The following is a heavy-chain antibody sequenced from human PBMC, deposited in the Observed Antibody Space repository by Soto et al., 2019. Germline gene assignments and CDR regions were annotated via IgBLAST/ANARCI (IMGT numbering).Heavy chain of an antibody. CDR3: ARDVSRNGLLWLGESPGTPGDYYYYGMDV. Sequence: AASVKVSCKASGGTFSSYAISWVRQAPGQGLEWMGGIIPIFGTANYAQKFQGRVTITADESTSTAYMELSSLRSEDTAVYYCARDVSRNGLLWLGESPGTPGDYYYYGMDVWGQGTTVTVSS. CDR2: IIPIFGTA. CDR1: GGTFSSYA. J-gene: IGHJ6*02. D-gene: IGHD3-10*01. V-gene: IGHV1-69*13.